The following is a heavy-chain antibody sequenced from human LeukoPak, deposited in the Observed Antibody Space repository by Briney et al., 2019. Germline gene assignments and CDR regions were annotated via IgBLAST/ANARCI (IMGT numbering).Heavy chain of an antibody. Sequence: ASVKVSCKASGYTFVNYGISWVRQAPGQGLEWIGWISAYNGNTNYAQKFQGRDTITTDTSTSTAYMELRSLRSDDTAVYYCARDESYGDYNNWFDPWGQGTLVTVS. D-gene: IGHD4-17*01. V-gene: IGHV1-18*01. CDR3: ARDESYGDYNNWFDP. J-gene: IGHJ5*02. CDR2: ISAYNGNT. CDR1: GYTFVNYG.